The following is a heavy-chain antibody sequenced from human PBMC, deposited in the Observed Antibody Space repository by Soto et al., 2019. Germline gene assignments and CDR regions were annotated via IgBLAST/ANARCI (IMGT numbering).Heavy chain of an antibody. J-gene: IGHJ4*02. CDR2: IDYSGTT. V-gene: IGHV4-39*01. CDR1: GGSISSSIYY. D-gene: IGHD3-16*02. CDR3: AKSRVFIGAIVTLLDS. Sequence: PSETLSLTCTVSGGSISSSIYYWGWIRQPPGRGLEWIGIIDYSGTTYYNPSLKSRLTMSVDTSENTLYLQMNGLRADDTALYFCAKSRVFIGAIVTLLDSWGQGTQVTVSS.